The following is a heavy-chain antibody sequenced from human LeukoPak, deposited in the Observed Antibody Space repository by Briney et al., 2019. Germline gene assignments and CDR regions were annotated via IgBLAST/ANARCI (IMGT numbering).Heavy chain of an antibody. CDR3: ASVYYDFWSGYSELSWFDP. CDR1: GGSFSGYH. CDR2: INHSGST. D-gene: IGHD3-3*01. V-gene: IGHV4-34*01. J-gene: IGHJ5*02. Sequence: SETLSLTCAVYGGSFSGYHWSWIRQPPGKGLEWIGEINHSGSTNYNPSLKSRVTISVDTSKNQFSLKLSSVTAADTAVYYCASVYYDFWSGYSELSWFDPWGQGTLVTVSS.